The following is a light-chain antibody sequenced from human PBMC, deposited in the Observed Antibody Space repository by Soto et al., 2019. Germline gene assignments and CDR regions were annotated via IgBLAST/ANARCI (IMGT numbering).Light chain of an antibody. Sequence: DIQMTQSPSTMSGSVVQRVTICCQASQTISSWLAWYQQPPGKEPELLIYKASTLKSGVPSRFSGSGSGTEFTRTISSLQTDDFATYYCQHYNSYSEAFGQGTKVDIK. CDR1: QTISSW. CDR2: KAS. V-gene: IGKV1-5*03. CDR3: QHYNSYSEA. J-gene: IGKJ1*01.